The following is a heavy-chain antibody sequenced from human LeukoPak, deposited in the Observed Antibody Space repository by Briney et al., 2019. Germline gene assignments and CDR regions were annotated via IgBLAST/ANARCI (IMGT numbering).Heavy chain of an antibody. V-gene: IGHV4-34*01. CDR3: ARGPHYYGSGRPNYYYYYGMDV. CDR1: GGSFSGYY. J-gene: IGHJ6*02. D-gene: IGHD3-10*01. CDR2: TNHSAST. Sequence: PSETLSLNCAVYGGSFSGYYWSWIHQPPGKGLQETGETNHSASTNYNPSLKSRDTISVDTSKNQFSLKLSSVTAADTAVYYCARGPHYYGSGRPNYYYYYGMDVWGQGTTVTVSS.